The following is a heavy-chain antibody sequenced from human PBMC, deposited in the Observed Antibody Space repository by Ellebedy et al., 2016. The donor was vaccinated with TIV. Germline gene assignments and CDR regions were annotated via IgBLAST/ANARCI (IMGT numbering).Heavy chain of an antibody. CDR3: ARAPPRRGSYVWYY. Sequence: GESLKISXAASGFTFSDYYMRWIRRAPGKGLEWVSYSSSSGNTIYYADSVKGRFTISRDNAKNSLYLQMNSLRAEDTAVYYCARAPPRRGSYVWYYWGQGTLVTVSS. J-gene: IGHJ4*02. CDR2: SSSSGNTI. V-gene: IGHV3-11*01. CDR1: GFTFSDYY. D-gene: IGHD1-26*01.